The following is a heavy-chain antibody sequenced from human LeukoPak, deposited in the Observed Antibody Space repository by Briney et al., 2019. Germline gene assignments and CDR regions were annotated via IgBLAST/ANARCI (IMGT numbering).Heavy chain of an antibody. CDR2: ISYDGGNK. Sequence: PGGSLRLSCAASGFTFSSYAMHWVRQAPGKGLEGVAVISYDGGNKYYADSVKGRFTISRDNSKNTLYLQMNSLRAEDTAVYYCARDQLRFGELSPIDYWGQGTLVTVSS. CDR3: ARDQLRFGELSPIDY. V-gene: IGHV3-30*04. J-gene: IGHJ4*02. D-gene: IGHD3-10*01. CDR1: GFTFSSYA.